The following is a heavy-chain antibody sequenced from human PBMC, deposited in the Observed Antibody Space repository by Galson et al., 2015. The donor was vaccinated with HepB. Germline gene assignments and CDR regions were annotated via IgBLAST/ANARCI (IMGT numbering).Heavy chain of an antibody. V-gene: IGHV1-58*01. Sequence: SVKVSCKASGFTFTSSAVQWVRQARGQRLEWIGWIVVGSGNTNYAQKFQERVTITRDMSTSTAYMELSSLRSEDTAVYYCAADISNPWELPRFDYSGMDVWGQGTTVTVSS. CDR3: AADISNPWELPRFDYSGMDV. CDR1: GFTFTSSA. CDR2: IVVGSGNT. J-gene: IGHJ6*02. D-gene: IGHD1-26*01.